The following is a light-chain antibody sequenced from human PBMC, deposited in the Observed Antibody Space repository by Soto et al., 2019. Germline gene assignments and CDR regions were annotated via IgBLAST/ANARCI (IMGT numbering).Light chain of an antibody. CDR3: SSYTRSNTGL. J-gene: IGLJ2*01. CDR2: DVN. Sequence: QSALTQPASVSGSPGQSITISCTGTSSDVGGYNYVSWYQQHPGTAPKLMIYDVNNRPSGVSNRFSGSKSGDTASLTISGLQAEDEADYYCSSYTRSNTGLFGGGTKLHRP. V-gene: IGLV2-14*03. CDR1: SSDVGGYNY.